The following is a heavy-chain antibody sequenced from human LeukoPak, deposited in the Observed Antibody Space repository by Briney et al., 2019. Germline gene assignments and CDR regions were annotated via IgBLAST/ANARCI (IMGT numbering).Heavy chain of an antibody. D-gene: IGHD3-22*01. CDR3: ARARSPSSGYLLRDHNWFDP. CDR1: GGTFSSYA. J-gene: IGHJ5*02. CDR2: IIPILGIA. V-gene: IGHV1-69*04. Sequence: ASVKVSCKASGGTFSSYAISWVRQAPGQGLEWMGRIIPILGIANYAQKLQGRVMITADKSTSTAYMELSSLRSEDTAVYYCARARSPSSGYLLRDHNWFDPWGQGTLVTVSS.